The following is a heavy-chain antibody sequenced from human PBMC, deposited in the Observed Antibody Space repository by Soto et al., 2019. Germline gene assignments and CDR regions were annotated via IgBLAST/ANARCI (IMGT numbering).Heavy chain of an antibody. J-gene: IGHJ4*02. CDR1: GFSFDSYA. CDR3: ARGLLAVAGSYFDY. D-gene: IGHD6-19*01. Sequence: GGSLRLSCSGTGFSFDSYAVHWVRQAPGKGLECVALRSYGGNNADYADSVRGRFTSSRDNSKNSLYLQMNSLRAEDTAVYYCARGLLAVAGSYFDYWGQGTLVPVSS. CDR2: RSYGGNNA. V-gene: IGHV3-30-3*01.